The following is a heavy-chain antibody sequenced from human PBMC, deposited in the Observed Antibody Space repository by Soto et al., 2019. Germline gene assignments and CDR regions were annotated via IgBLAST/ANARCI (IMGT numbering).Heavy chain of an antibody. J-gene: IGHJ6*02. D-gene: IGHD1-26*01. CDR3: AKGVGAHYYYYAMDV. Sequence: ASVKVSCKASGYRFTSYGISWVRQAPGQGLEWLGWISAYDDNTKYAQTLQGRVSMSTDTSKNTLDLQMSSLRAEDSAVYYCAKGVGAHYYYYAMDVWGQGTTVTVSS. CDR1: GYRFTSYG. V-gene: IGHV1-18*01. CDR2: ISAYDDNT.